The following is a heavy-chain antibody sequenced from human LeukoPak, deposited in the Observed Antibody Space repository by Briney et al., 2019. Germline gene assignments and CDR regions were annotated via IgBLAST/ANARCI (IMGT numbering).Heavy chain of an antibody. D-gene: IGHD3-22*01. CDR3: ARVRANEYYYDSSGYYPPDY. CDR1: GGSISSGGYY. Sequence: PSETLSLTCTVSGGSISSGGYYWSWIRQHPGKGLEWIGYIYYSGSTNYNPSLKSRVTISVDTSKNQFSLKLSSVTAADTAVYYCARVRANEYYYDSSGYYPPDYWGQGTLVTVSS. J-gene: IGHJ4*02. CDR2: IYYSGST. V-gene: IGHV4-61*08.